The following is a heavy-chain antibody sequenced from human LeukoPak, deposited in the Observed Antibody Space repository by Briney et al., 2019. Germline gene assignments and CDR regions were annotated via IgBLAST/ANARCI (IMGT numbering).Heavy chain of an antibody. CDR2: IYYSGST. CDR1: GGSISSSSYY. V-gene: IGHV4-39*01. CDR3: ASPYCSGGSCYSPYYYYMDV. J-gene: IGHJ6*03. Sequence: SETLPLTCTVSGGSISSSSYYWGWIRQPPGKGLEWIGSIYYSGSTYYNPSLKSRVTISVDTSKNQFSLKLSSVTAADTAVYYCASPYCSGGSCYSPYYYYMDVWGKGTTVTVSS. D-gene: IGHD2-15*01.